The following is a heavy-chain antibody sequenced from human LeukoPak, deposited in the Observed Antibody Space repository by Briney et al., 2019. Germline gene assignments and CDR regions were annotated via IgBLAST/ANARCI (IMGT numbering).Heavy chain of an antibody. CDR2: ISGSGGST. CDR1: GFTFSSYA. V-gene: IGHV3-23*01. D-gene: IGHD2-2*02. CDR3: AGIVSVGYCSSTSCYMDY. J-gene: IGHJ4*02. Sequence: GGSLRLSCAASGFTFSSYAMSWVRQAPGKGLEWVSAISGSGGSTYYADSVKGRFTISRDNSKNTLYLQMNSLRAEDTAVYYCAGIVSVGYCSSTSCYMDYWGQGTLVTVSS.